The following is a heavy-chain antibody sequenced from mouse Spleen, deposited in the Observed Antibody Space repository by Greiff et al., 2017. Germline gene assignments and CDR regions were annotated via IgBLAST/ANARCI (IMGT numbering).Heavy chain of an antibody. Sequence: EVQLVESGPGLVKPSQSLSLTCSVTGYSITSGYYWNWIRQFPGNKLEWMGYISYDGSNNYNPSLKNRISITRDTSKNQFFLKLNSVTTEDTATYYCARDYRYPFAYWGQGTLVTVSA. J-gene: IGHJ3*01. CDR3: ARDYRYPFAY. D-gene: IGHD2-14*01. CDR1: GYSITSGYY. V-gene: IGHV3-6*01. CDR2: ISYDGSN.